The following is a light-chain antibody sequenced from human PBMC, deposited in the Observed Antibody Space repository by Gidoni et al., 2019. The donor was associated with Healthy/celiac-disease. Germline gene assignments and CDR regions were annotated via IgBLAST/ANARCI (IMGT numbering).Light chain of an antibody. CDR1: QSVSSSY. CDR3: QQYGSSPWT. Sequence: EVVLTQSPPTLTCSPGERATFSCRASQSVSSSYLAWYQQKPGQAPRLLIYGASSRATGIPYRFSGSGSGTDFTLTISRLEPEDFAAYYCQQYGSSPWTFGQGTKVEIK. CDR2: GAS. J-gene: IGKJ1*01. V-gene: IGKV3-20*01.